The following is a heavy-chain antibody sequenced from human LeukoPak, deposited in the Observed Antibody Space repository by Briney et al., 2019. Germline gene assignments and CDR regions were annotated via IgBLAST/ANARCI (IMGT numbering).Heavy chain of an antibody. J-gene: IGHJ4*02. Sequence: GGSLRLSCAASGFTFSDYYMSWVRQAPGKGLEWISYICDSGRTIYYADSVKGRFTISRDNAKNSVYLQMNNLGAEDTAVYYCARDRLGDYDHSGYYDKWGQGTLVTVSS. D-gene: IGHD3-22*01. CDR2: ICDSGRTI. CDR3: ARDRLGDYDHSGYYDK. V-gene: IGHV3-11*01. CDR1: GFTFSDYY.